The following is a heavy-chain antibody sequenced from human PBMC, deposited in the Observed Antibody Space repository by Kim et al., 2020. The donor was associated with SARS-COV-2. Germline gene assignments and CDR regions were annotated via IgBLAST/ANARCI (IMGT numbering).Heavy chain of an antibody. J-gene: IGHJ4*02. CDR3: RRMVAVAKLLDY. CDR1: GFTVSSNY. D-gene: IGHD2-21*01. Sequence: GGSLRLSCAASGFTVSSNYMSWVRQAPGKGLEWVPVIYTGVSTYYAASLKGGFTISKTNSKNTRYLQINSLRAEAPAVNYLRRMVAVAKLLDYWGKGTLV. CDR2: IYTGVST. V-gene: IGHV3-53*01.